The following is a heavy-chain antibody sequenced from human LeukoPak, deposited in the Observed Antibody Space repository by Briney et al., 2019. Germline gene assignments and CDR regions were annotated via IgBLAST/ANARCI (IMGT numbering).Heavy chain of an antibody. CDR2: IYYSGST. Sequence: PSETLSLTCTVSGGSISSYYWSWIRQPPGKGLEWIGYIYYSGSTNYNPSLKSRVTISVDTSKNQLSLKLSSVTAADTAVYYCARDMSLGSSGWFGYWGQGTLVTVSS. D-gene: IGHD6-19*01. CDR3: ARDMSLGSSGWFGY. J-gene: IGHJ4*02. CDR1: GGSISSYY. V-gene: IGHV4-59*01.